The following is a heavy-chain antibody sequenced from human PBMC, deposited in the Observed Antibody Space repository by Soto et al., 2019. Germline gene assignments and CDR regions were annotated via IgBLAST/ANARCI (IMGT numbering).Heavy chain of an antibody. Sequence: SETLSLTCAVYGGSFTAYYWTWIRQPPGKGLEWVGEINQSGSTNYNSSLKSRVTISVDTSKNQFSLHLSSVTAADTAVYYCARGRMVRAAYDYWGQGTLVTVSS. CDR3: ARGRMVRAAYDY. CDR1: GGSFTAYY. D-gene: IGHD2-8*01. J-gene: IGHJ4*02. CDR2: INQSGST. V-gene: IGHV4-34*01.